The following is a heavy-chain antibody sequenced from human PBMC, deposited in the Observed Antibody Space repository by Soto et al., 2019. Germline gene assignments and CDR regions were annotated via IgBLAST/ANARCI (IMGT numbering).Heavy chain of an antibody. CDR2: IYYSGST. CDR1: GGSISSYY. Sequence: SETLSLTCTVSGGSISSYYWSWIRQPPGKGLEWIGYIYYSGSTNYNPSLKSRVTISVDTSKNQSSLKLSSVTAADTAVYYCARSAEYYYDSSGYYPLDYWGQGTLVTVSS. J-gene: IGHJ4*02. D-gene: IGHD3-22*01. CDR3: ARSAEYYYDSSGYYPLDY. V-gene: IGHV4-59*01.